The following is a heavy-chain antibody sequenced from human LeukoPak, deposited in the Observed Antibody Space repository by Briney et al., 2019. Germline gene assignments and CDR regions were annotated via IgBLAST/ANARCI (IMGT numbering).Heavy chain of an antibody. J-gene: IGHJ6*03. V-gene: IGHV3-23*01. Sequence: GGSLTLSCVASGFTFSSYAMSWVRQAPGKGLEWVSAMSGSGGSTYYADSVKGRFTVSRDNSKNTLYLQMNSLRADDTAVYWCAKKYCTITSCPGYYYYYMDVWGKGTTVTVSS. CDR1: GFTFSSYA. CDR3: AKKYCTITSCPGYYYYYMDV. CDR2: MSGSGGST. D-gene: IGHD2-2*01.